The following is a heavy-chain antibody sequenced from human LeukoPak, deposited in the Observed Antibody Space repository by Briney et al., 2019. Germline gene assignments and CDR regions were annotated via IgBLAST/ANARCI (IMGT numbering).Heavy chain of an antibody. CDR1: GGSISSYY. CDR2: MYYSGST. CDR3: ARGARYYYYMDV. J-gene: IGHJ6*03. V-gene: IGHV4-59*01. Sequence: SETLSLTCTVSGGSISSYYWSWIRQPPGKGLEWIGYMYYSGSTNYNPPLKSRVTISVDTSKNQFSLKLSSVTAADTAVYYCARGARYYYYMDVWGKGTTVTVSS. D-gene: IGHD3-16*01.